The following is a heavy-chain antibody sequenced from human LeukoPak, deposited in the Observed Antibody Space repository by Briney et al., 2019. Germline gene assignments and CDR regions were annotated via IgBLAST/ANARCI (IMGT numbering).Heavy chain of an antibody. Sequence: PGRSLRLSCAASGFTFDDYAMHWVRQAPGKGLEWVSGISWNSGSIGYADSVKGRFTISRDNAKNSLYLQMNSLRAEDTALYYCAKARGIVGANPDYWSQGTLVTVSS. CDR2: ISWNSGSI. V-gene: IGHV3-9*01. D-gene: IGHD1-26*01. J-gene: IGHJ4*02. CDR1: GFTFDDYA. CDR3: AKARGIVGANPDY.